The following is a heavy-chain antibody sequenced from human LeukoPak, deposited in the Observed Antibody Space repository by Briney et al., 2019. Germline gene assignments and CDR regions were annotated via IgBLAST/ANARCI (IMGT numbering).Heavy chain of an antibody. CDR3: ARGARGVSGYYFDF. J-gene: IGHJ4*02. D-gene: IGHD3-10*01. V-gene: IGHV3-53*01. Sequence: GPLRLSCAASGFTVSSDYMSWVRQAPAKGLGWVSVIYSGGSTYYADSVKGRFTISRDNAKNTMYLQMNSLRAEDRALYYCARGARGVSGYYFDFWGQGTLVTVSS. CDR2: IYSGGST. CDR1: GFTVSSDY.